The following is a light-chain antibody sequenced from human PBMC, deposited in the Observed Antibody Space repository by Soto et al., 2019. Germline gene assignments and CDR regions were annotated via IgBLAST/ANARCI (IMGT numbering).Light chain of an antibody. CDR2: DVT. J-gene: IGLJ1*01. CDR3: SSYTSSSTYV. V-gene: IGLV2-14*01. CDR1: SSDVGGNNF. Sequence: QSALTQPASVSGSPGQSIAISCTGTSSDVGGNNFVSCYQQYQGTVPKLIIYDVTNRPSGVSDRFSGSKSGNMASLTISGLQAENEADYYCSSYTSSSTYVFGSGTKLTVL.